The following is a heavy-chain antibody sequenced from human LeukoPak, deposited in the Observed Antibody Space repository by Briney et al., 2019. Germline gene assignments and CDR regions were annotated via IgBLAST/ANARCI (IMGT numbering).Heavy chain of an antibody. CDR3: AKTTVTSEEYYYYYMDV. V-gene: IGHV1-18*01. CDR1: GYTFTSYG. D-gene: IGHD4-11*01. J-gene: IGHJ6*03. CDR2: IVTYNGNT. Sequence: EASVKVSCKTSGYTFTSYGVSWVRQAPGQGLEWMGWIVTYNGNTYYSQKFQGRVTMTTDTSTSTAYLELRSLRSDDTAVYYCAKTTVTSEEYYYYYMDVWGKGTTVTVS.